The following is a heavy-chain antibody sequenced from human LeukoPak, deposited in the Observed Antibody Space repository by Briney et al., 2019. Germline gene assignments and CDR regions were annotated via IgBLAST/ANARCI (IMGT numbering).Heavy chain of an antibody. CDR2: IYAGDSTT. Sequence: GESLKISRKGSGYSFTNYWIGWVRQMPGKGLEWMGNIYAGDSTTRYSPSFQGQVTISADKSISTAYLQWSSLKASDTAMYFCARRVVALNDAFDVWGQGTMVTVSS. D-gene: IGHD2-15*01. V-gene: IGHV5-51*01. CDR1: GYSFTNYW. CDR3: ARRVVALNDAFDV. J-gene: IGHJ3*01.